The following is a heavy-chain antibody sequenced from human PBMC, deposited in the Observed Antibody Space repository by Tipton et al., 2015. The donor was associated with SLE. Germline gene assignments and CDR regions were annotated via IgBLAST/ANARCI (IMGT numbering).Heavy chain of an antibody. V-gene: IGHV3-74*01. CDR1: GFTFSSYW. D-gene: IGHD6-13*01. CDR2: INSDGSST. CDR3: ARVEQGSDRIAATAFDI. J-gene: IGHJ3*02. Sequence: GSLRLSCAASGFTFSSYWMHWVRQAPGKGLVWVSRINSDGSSTSYADSVKGRFTISRDNAKNTLYLQMNSLRAEDTAVYYCARVEQGSDRIAATAFDIWGQGTMVTVSS.